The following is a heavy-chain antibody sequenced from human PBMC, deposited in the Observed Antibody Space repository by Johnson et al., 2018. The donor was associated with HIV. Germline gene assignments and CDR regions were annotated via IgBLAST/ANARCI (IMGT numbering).Heavy chain of an antibody. CDR2: ISYDGSNK. CDR1: GFTFSSYA. D-gene: IGHD1-1*01. CDR3: ARPQGTGDAFDI. Sequence: QMLLVESGGGLVQPGGSLRLSCAASGFTFSSYAMHWVRQAPGKGLEWVAVISYDGSNKSYADSAKGRFTISRDNSKNTLYLQMNSLRAEDTAVYYCARPQGTGDAFDIWGQGTTVTLS. V-gene: IGHV3-30-3*01. J-gene: IGHJ3*02.